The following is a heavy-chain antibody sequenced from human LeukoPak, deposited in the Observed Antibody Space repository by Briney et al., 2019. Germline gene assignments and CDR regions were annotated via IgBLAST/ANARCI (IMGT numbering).Heavy chain of an antibody. D-gene: IGHD2-2*01. V-gene: IGHV3-23*01. Sequence: PGGSLRLSCAASGFTFSSYAMSWVRQAPGKGLEWVSAIRGSGGSTYYADSVKGRFTISRDNSKNTLYLQMNSLRAEDTAVYYCAKDLTGYCSSTSCAMAAFDYWGQGTLVTVSS. CDR2: IRGSGGST. CDR3: AKDLTGYCSSTSCAMAAFDY. CDR1: GFTFSSYA. J-gene: IGHJ4*02.